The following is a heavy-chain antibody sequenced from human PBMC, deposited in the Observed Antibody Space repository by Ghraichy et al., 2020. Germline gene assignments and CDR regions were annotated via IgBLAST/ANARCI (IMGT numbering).Heavy chain of an antibody. CDR1: GGSISSSNW. CDR3: ARTLIVVVPAASREYYYYYGMDV. V-gene: IGHV4-4*02. J-gene: IGHJ6*02. CDR2: IYHSGST. D-gene: IGHD2-2*01. Sequence: SETLSLTCAVSGGSISSSNWWSWVRQPPGKGLEWIGEIYHSGSTNYNPSLKSRVTISVDKSKNQFSLKLSSVTAADTAVYYCARTLIVVVPAASREYYYYYGMDVWGQGTTVTVSS.